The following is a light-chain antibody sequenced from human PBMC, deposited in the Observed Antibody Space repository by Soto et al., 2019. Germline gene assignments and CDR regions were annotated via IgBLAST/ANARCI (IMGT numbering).Light chain of an antibody. CDR3: QQFNNFSIT. CDR1: QGISSA. J-gene: IGKJ5*01. V-gene: IGKV1D-13*01. CDR2: DAS. Sequence: AIQLTQSPSSLSESVGDRATITCRASQGISSALAWYQQKPGKAPKLLIYDASSLESGVPSRFSGSGSGTDFTLTISSLQPEDFAPYYCQQFNNFSITFGQGTRLEIK.